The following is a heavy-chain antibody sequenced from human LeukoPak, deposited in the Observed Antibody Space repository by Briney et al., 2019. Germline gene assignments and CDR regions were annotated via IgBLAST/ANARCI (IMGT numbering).Heavy chain of an antibody. CDR3: ARDTSPGSSGWYEVSDY. D-gene: IGHD6-19*01. CDR1: GFTFSSYA. V-gene: IGHV3-30-3*01. Sequence: GGSLRLSCAASGFTFSSYAMHWVRQAPGKGLEWVAVISYDGSNKYYADSVKGRFTISRDNSKNTLYLQMNSLRAEDTAVYYCARDTSPGSSGWYEVSDYWGQGTLVTVSP. J-gene: IGHJ4*02. CDR2: ISYDGSNK.